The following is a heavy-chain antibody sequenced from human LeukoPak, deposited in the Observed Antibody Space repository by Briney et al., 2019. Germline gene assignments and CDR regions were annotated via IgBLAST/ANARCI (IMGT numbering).Heavy chain of an antibody. J-gene: IGHJ5*02. CDR3: ARGNVLRFLEWLFHWFDP. V-gene: IGHV4-34*01. D-gene: IGHD3-3*01. CDR2: INHSGST. Sequence: PSETLSLTCAVHGGSFSGYYWNWIRQPPGKGLEWIGEINHSGSTNYNPSLKSRVTISVDTSKNQFSLKLSSVTAADTAVYYCARGNVLRFLEWLFHWFDPWGQGTLVTVSS. CDR1: GGSFSGYY.